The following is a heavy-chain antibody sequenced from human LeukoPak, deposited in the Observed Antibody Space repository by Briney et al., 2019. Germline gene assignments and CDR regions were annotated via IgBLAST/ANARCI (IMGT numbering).Heavy chain of an antibody. CDR2: IWYDGSNK. V-gene: IGHV3-33*01. CDR1: GFTFSSYG. CDR3: ARDTRRNYDSSGYLFGY. D-gene: IGHD3-22*01. Sequence: GGSLRLSCAASGFTFSSYGMHWVRQAPGKGLEWVAVIWYDGSNKYYADSVKGQFTISRDNSKNTLYLQMNSLRAEDTAVYYCARDTRRNYDSSGYLFGYWGQGTLVTVSS. J-gene: IGHJ4*02.